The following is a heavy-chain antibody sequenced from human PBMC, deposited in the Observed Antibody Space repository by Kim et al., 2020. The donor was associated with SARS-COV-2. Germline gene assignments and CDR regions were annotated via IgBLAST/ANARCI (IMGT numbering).Heavy chain of an antibody. CDR2: ISGSGGST. V-gene: IGHV3-23*01. J-gene: IGHJ5*02. CDR3: AKDPRPGEYYDLNWFDP. Sequence: GWSLRLSCAASGFTFSSYAMSWVRQAPGKGLEWVSAISGSGGSTYYADSVKGRFTISRDNSKNTLYLQMNSLRAEDTAVYYCAKDPRPGEYYDLNWFDPWGQGTLVTVSS. CDR1: GFTFSSYA. D-gene: IGHD3-3*01.